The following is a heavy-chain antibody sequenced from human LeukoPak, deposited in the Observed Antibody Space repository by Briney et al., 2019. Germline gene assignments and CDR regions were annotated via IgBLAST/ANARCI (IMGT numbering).Heavy chain of an antibody. Sequence: GGSLKLSCAASGFTFSGSAMHWVRQASGKGLEWVGRIRSKANSYATAYAASVKGRFTISRDDSKNTAYLQMNSLKTEGTAVYYCTSSSWSSRADYWGQGTLVTVSS. CDR2: IRSKANSYAT. V-gene: IGHV3-73*01. CDR3: TSSSWSSRADY. J-gene: IGHJ4*02. D-gene: IGHD6-13*01. CDR1: GFTFSGSA.